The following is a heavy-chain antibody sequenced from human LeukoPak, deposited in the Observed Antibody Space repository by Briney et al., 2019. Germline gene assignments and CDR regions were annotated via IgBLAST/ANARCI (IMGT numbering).Heavy chain of an antibody. CDR3: ARAGIVVVPAATDYFDY. Sequence: PSETLSLTCTVSGGSISSYYWNWIRQPPGKGLEWIGHIYYSGSTNYNPSLKSRVTTSVDTSKNQFSLKLSSVTAADTAVYYCARAGIVVVPAATDYFDYWGQGTLVTVSS. V-gene: IGHV4-59*08. D-gene: IGHD2-2*01. J-gene: IGHJ4*02. CDR2: IYYSGST. CDR1: GGSISSYY.